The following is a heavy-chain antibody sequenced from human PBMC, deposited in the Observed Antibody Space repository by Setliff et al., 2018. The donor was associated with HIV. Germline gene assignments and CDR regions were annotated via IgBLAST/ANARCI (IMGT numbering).Heavy chain of an antibody. Sequence: SETLSLTCTVSGGSISSGSYYWSWMRQPAGKGLEWIGHIYTSGSTNYNPSLKSRVTISVDTSKNQFSLKLSSVTAADTAVYYCGRGSSSVNYYHYGLDVWGQGTTVTVSS. CDR2: IYTSGST. V-gene: IGHV4-61*09. CDR1: GGSISSGSYY. J-gene: IGHJ6*02. D-gene: IGHD3-10*01. CDR3: GRGSSSVNYYHYGLDV.